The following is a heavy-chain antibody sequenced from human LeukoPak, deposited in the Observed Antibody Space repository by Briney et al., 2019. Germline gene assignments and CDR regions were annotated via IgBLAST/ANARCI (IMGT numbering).Heavy chain of an antibody. V-gene: IGHV3-21*06. CDR1: GFTFSSYS. Sequence: GGSLRLSCAASGFTFSSYSMNWARQAPGKGLEWVSFISDTSSYIYYADSVKGRFTISRDNAKNSLYLQMNSLRAEDTAVYYCARGEVWFDPWGQGTLVTVSS. D-gene: IGHD1-26*01. J-gene: IGHJ5*02. CDR2: ISDTSSYI. CDR3: ARGEVWFDP.